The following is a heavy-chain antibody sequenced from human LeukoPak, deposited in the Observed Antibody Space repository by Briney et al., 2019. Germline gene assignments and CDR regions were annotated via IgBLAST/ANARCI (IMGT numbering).Heavy chain of an antibody. CDR1: GYTLTELS. Sequence: GASVKVSCKVSGYTLTELSMHWVRQAPGKGLEWMGGFDPEDGETIYAQKFQGRVTITADESTSTAYMELSSLRSEDTAVYYCARDKRFWSGYYTGKWHWFDPWGQGTLVTVSS. V-gene: IGHV1-24*01. J-gene: IGHJ5*02. D-gene: IGHD3-3*01. CDR2: FDPEDGET. CDR3: ARDKRFWSGYYTGKWHWFDP.